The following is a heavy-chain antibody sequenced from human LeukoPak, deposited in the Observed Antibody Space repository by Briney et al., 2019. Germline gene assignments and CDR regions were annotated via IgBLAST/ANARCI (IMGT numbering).Heavy chain of an antibody. J-gene: IGHJ4*02. CDR2: ISSSGSAK. CDR3: ARRFDR. D-gene: IGHD3-16*01. CDR1: GFTFSNYE. Sequence: PGGSLRLSCAASGFTFSNYEMNWVRQTPGKGLVWVSYISSSGSAKNYADSVKGRFTISRDNAENSLYLQMNSLRGEDTAVYYCARRFDRWGQGTLVTVSS. V-gene: IGHV3-48*03.